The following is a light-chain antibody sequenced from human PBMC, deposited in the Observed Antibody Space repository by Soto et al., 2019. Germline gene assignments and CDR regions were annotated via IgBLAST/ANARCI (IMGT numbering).Light chain of an antibody. V-gene: IGKV1-5*03. CDR3: QHYNSYFGT. J-gene: IGKJ4*01. Sequence: VQMTQAPATLSASVGDRVAMTCRASQSISSWLAWYQQKPGKAHKLLIYKASGLESGVPSRFSGSGCGTDFNLTISSLQPDDFATYYCQHYNSYFGTFGGGTNVDIK. CDR2: KAS. CDR1: QSISSW.